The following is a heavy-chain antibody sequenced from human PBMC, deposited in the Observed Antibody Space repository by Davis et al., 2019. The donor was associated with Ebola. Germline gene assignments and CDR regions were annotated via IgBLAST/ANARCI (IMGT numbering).Heavy chain of an antibody. CDR1: GFTFTGFW. CDR2: IKQDGTET. V-gene: IGHV3-7*03. CDR3: AKRGSGWRFFDD. Sequence: GESLKISCAASGFTFTGFWMSWVRQAPGKGLEWVANIKQDGTETNYVDSVKGRFTISRDNAKNSLYLQMNSLRAEDTAVYYCAKRGSGWRFFDDWGQGALVTVSS. D-gene: IGHD6-19*01. J-gene: IGHJ4*02.